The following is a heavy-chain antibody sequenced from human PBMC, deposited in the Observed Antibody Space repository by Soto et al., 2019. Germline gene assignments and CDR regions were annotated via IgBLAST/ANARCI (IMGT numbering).Heavy chain of an antibody. CDR1: GGSFSGYY. Sequence: SETLSLTCAVYGGSFSGYYWSWIRQPPGKGLEWIGEINHSGSTNYNPSLKSRVTISVDTSKNQFSLKLSSVTAADTAVYYCARTHCSGGSCYSYDAFDIWGQGTMV. D-gene: IGHD2-15*01. CDR3: ARTHCSGGSCYSYDAFDI. J-gene: IGHJ3*02. V-gene: IGHV4-34*01. CDR2: INHSGST.